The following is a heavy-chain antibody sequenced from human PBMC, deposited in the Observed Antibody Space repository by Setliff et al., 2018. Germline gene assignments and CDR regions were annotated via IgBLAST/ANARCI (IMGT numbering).Heavy chain of an antibody. CDR1: GYNFPVYG. CDR3: ARVSLVGANSGLCEY. V-gene: IGHV1-18*01. Sequence: GASVKVSCKTSGYNFPVYGITWVRQAPGHGLEWMGWTSPDNGVTKYVEKNQDRVTMTTDTSTNTAYMELRNLTSDDTAVYYCARVSLVGANSGLCEYWGQGTLVTVSS. D-gene: IGHD1-26*01. CDR2: TSPDNGVT. J-gene: IGHJ4*02.